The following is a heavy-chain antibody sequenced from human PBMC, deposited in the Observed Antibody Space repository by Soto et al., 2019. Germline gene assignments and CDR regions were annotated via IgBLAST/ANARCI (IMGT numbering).Heavy chain of an antibody. CDR2: ISYDGSNK. CDR1: GFTFSSYG. J-gene: IGHJ6*02. CDR3: ATNYYDSLTGYYYYYYGMDV. D-gene: IGHD3-9*01. Sequence: GGSLRLSCAASGFTFSSYGMHWVRQAPGKGLEWVAVISYDGSNKYYADSVKGRFTISRDNSKNTLYLQMNSLRAEDTAVYYCATNYYDSLTGYYYYYYGMDVWGQGTTVTVSS. V-gene: IGHV3-30*03.